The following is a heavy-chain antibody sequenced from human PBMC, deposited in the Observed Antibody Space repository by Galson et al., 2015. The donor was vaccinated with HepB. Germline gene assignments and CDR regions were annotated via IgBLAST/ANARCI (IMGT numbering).Heavy chain of an antibody. CDR1: GFTFSSYG. D-gene: IGHD1-26*01. CDR3: AKAHPRDGSYYYYYGMDV. V-gene: IGHV3-30*02. CDR2: IRYDGSNK. J-gene: IGHJ6*02. Sequence: SLRLSCAASGFTFSSYGMHWVRQAPGKGLEWVAFIRYDGSNKYYADSVKGRFTISRDNSKNTLYLQMNSLRAEDTAVYYCAKAHPRDGSYYYYYGMDVWGQGTTVTVSS.